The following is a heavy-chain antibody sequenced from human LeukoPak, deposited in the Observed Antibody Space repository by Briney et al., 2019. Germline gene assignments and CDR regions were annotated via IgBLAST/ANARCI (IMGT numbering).Heavy chain of an antibody. Sequence: PGRSLRLSCTASGFTFSTYAMHWVRQAPGKGLEWVAFIRFDGNNEEYADSVEGRFTVSRDNAKNTLYLQMDTLRPEDTALYYCANGGGYFLHWGQGTLVTVAS. J-gene: IGHJ1*01. D-gene: IGHD3-16*01. V-gene: IGHV3-30*04. CDR3: ANGGGYFLH. CDR2: IRFDGNNE. CDR1: GFTFSTYA.